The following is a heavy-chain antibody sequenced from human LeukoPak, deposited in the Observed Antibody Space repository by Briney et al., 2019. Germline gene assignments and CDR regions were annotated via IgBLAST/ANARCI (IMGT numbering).Heavy chain of an antibody. CDR3: ARDLPRKRGVTKRAFDI. J-gene: IGHJ3*02. V-gene: IGHV4-4*07. CDR1: GGSLSSYY. D-gene: IGHD4-17*01. CDR2: IYTSGST. Sequence: SETLSLTCTVSGGSLSSYYWSWIRQPAGKGLEWIGRIYTSGSTNYNPSLKSRVTMSVDTSKNQFSLKLSSVTAADTAVYYCARDLPRKRGVTKRAFDIWGQGTMVTVSS.